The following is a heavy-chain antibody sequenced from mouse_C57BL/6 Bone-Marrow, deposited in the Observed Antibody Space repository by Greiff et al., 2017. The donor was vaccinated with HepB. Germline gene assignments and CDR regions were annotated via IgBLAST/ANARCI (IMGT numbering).Heavy chain of an antibody. CDR3: ARRGYDGYYVAY. D-gene: IGHD2-3*01. CDR2: IDPSDSYT. V-gene: IGHV1-59*01. CDR1: GYTFTSYW. Sequence: QVQLQQPGAELVRPGTSVKLSCKASGYTFTSYWMHWVKQRPGQGLAWIGVIDPSDSYTNYNQKFKGKATLTVDTSSSTAYMQLSSLTSEDSAVYYCARRGYDGYYVAYWGQGTLVTVSA. J-gene: IGHJ3*01.